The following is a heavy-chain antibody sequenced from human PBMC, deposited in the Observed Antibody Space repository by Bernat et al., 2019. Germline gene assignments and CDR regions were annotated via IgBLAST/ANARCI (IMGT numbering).Heavy chain of an antibody. CDR2: SGGYGGST. Sequence: EVQLLESRGGLVQPGESLRLSCAASGFTFSSYAMTWVRQAPGKGLEWVSASGGYGGSTYYADSVKGRFTISRDNSKNTLYLQMNSLRAEDTAVYYCARESSPTIWGSYRYNRNWFDPWGQGTLVTVSS. D-gene: IGHD3-16*02. CDR1: GFTFSSYA. V-gene: IGHV3-23*01. CDR3: ARESSPTIWGSYRYNRNWFDP. J-gene: IGHJ5*02.